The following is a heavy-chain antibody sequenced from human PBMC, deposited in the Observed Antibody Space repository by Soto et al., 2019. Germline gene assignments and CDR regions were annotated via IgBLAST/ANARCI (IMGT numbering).Heavy chain of an antibody. CDR2: IGSSGSTI. CDR1: GFTFSSYG. Sequence: QPGGSLRLSCAASGFTFSSYGMSWIRQAPGKGLEWVSYIGSSGSTIYYADSVKGRFTISRDNAKNSLYLQMNSLRAEDTAVYFCARDRGGYLDYWGQGTLVTVSS. CDR3: ARDRGGYLDY. V-gene: IGHV3-48*04. D-gene: IGHD3-10*01. J-gene: IGHJ4*02.